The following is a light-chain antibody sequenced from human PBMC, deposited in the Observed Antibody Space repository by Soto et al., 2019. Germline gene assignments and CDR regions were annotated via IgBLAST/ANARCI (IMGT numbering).Light chain of an antibody. CDR2: EVS. J-gene: IGLJ2*01. Sequence: QSALTQPASVSGSPGQSITISCTGTSSDVGAYNYVSWYQHHSGRAPKLIIFEVSHRPSGVSDRFSGSKSGNTASLTISGLQTEDEADYYCTSYTRTRNLLFGGGTKVTVL. CDR3: TSYTRTRNLL. CDR1: SSDVGAYNY. V-gene: IGLV2-14*01.